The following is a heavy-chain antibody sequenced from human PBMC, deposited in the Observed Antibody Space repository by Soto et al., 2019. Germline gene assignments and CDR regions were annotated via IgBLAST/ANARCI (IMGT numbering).Heavy chain of an antibody. V-gene: IGHV2-5*02. J-gene: IGHJ4*02. CDR2: IYWDDDK. CDR3: AQRRSEISQWNYGDFAY. D-gene: IGHD1-7*01. CDR1: GFSLITSGVG. Sequence: SGPTLVNPTQTLTLTCTFSGFSLITSGVGVGWIRQPPGKALEWLAFIYWDDDKRYSPSLRSRLTIAKDTSKNQVVLTMTEVDPVDKAKYFCAQRRSEISQWNYGDFAYWGQGTQVTVSS.